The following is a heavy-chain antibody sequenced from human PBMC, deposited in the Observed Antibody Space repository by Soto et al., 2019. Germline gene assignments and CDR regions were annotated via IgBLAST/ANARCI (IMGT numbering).Heavy chain of an antibody. Sequence: HPGGSLRLSCAASGFTFSSYGMHWVRQAPGKGLEWVAVIWYDGSNKYYADSVKGRFTISRDNSKNTLYLQMNSLRAEDTAVYYCARGSFGGSSAFDIWGQGTMVTVSS. CDR3: ARGSFGGSSAFDI. V-gene: IGHV3-33*01. CDR1: GFTFSSYG. D-gene: IGHD3-10*01. CDR2: IWYDGSNK. J-gene: IGHJ3*02.